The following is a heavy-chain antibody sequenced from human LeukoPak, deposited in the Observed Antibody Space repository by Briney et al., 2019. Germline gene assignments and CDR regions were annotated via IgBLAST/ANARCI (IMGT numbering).Heavy chain of an antibody. CDR2: ISAYNGNT. CDR3: ARDAPSTVFYDSSGYYDY. J-gene: IGHJ4*02. Sequence: ASVKVSCKASGYTFTSYGISWVRQAPGKGLEWMGWISAYNGNTNYAQKLQGRVTMTTDTSTSTAYMELRSLRSDDTAVYYCARDAPSTVFYDSSGYYDYWGQGTLVTVSS. CDR1: GYTFTSYG. V-gene: IGHV1-18*01. D-gene: IGHD3-22*01.